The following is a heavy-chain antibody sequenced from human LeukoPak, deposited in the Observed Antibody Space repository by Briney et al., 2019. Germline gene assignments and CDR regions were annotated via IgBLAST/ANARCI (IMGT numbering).Heavy chain of an antibody. J-gene: IGHJ6*02. CDR2: INPNSGGT. CDR1: GYTFTVYY. D-gene: IGHD3-10*01. CDR3: ARGVLGTMVRGVIIPSYYYYYGMDV. Sequence: ASVRVSFTDSGYTFTVYYMHWVREAPGQGGGRGGWINPNSGGTNYTQKFQLSVTMPRYTSISTAYMELSRLRSDDTAVYYCARGVLGTMVRGVIIPSYYYYYGMDVWGQGTTVTVSS. V-gene: IGHV1-2*02.